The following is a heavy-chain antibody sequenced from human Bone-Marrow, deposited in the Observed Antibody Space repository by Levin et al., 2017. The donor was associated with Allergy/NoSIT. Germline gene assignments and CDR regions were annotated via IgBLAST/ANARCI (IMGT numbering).Heavy chain of an antibody. CDR3: ARDEIGYKFPHQYYYGLDV. V-gene: IGHV4-61*01. CDR2: INYSGST. Sequence: SQTLSLTCTVSGGSVGSGSYYWHWIRQFPGKELQWIGYINYSGSTIYNPSLNSRVNISFDTSKSQFFLRLSSVTAADTAVYYCARDEIGYKFPHQYYYGLDVWGQGTTVTVSS. D-gene: IGHD5-24*01. J-gene: IGHJ6*02. CDR1: GGSVGSGSYY.